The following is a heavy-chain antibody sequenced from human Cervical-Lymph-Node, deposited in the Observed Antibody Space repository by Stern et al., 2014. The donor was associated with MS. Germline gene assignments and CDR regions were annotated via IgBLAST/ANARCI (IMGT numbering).Heavy chain of an antibody. CDR3: ARETGGYTYGDTDFFDY. CDR1: GGSISSGSFY. CDR2: IYSSGST. J-gene: IGHJ4*02. D-gene: IGHD5-18*01. V-gene: IGHV4-61*02. Sequence: QVQLQESGPGLVKPSQTLSLTCIVSGGSISSGSFYWNWIRQPAGKGLEWIGRIYSSGSTNYNPYLKSRVTISGDTSKNPFSLKIFSMTAADTAVYYCARETGGYTYGDTDFFDYWGQGALVTVSS.